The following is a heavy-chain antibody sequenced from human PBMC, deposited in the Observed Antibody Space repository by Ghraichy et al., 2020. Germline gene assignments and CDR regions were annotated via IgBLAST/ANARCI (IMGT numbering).Heavy chain of an antibody. Sequence: GGSLRLSCAASGFTFSSYGMHWVRQAPGKGLEWVAVISYDGSNKYYADSVKGRFTISRDNSKNTLYLQMNSLRAEDTAVYYCAKEGGWTHYDFWSVYLDYWAQGTLVPFSS. V-gene: IGHV3-30*18. CDR1: GFTFSSYG. CDR2: ISYDGSNK. D-gene: IGHD3-3*01. J-gene: IGHJ4*02. CDR3: AKEGGWTHYDFWSVYLDY.